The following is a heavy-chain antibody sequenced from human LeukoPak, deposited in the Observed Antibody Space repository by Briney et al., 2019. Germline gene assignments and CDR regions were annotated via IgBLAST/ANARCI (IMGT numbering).Heavy chain of an antibody. J-gene: IGHJ4*02. CDR3: ARTWGVGIEYYFDY. CDR1: GYTFPANY. D-gene: IGHD2-21*01. CDR2: INPNSGGS. V-gene: IGHV1-2*02. Sequence: ASVKVSCKASGYTFPANYMHWVRQAPGQGLEWMGWINPNSGGSNYAQKFQGRVTMTRDTSISTAYMELSRLRSDDTAVYYCARTWGVGIEYYFDYWGQGTLVTVSS.